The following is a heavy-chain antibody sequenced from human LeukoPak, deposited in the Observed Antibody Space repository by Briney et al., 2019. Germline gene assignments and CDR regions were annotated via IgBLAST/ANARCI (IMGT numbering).Heavy chain of an antibody. Sequence: SETLSLTCAVYGGSFSGYYWSWIRQPPGKGLEWIGEINHSGSTNYNPSLKSRVTISVDTSKNQFSLKLSSVTAADTAVYYCARLGYDYVWGSYRYCYYLDYWGQGALVTVSS. V-gene: IGHV4-34*01. CDR1: GGSFSGYY. J-gene: IGHJ4*02. D-gene: IGHD3-16*02. CDR3: ARLGYDYVWGSYRYCYYLDY. CDR2: INHSGST.